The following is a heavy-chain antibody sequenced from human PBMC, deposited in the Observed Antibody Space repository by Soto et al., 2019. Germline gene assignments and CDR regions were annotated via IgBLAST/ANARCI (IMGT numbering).Heavy chain of an antibody. CDR1: GSTFSRYA. J-gene: IGHJ4*02. CDR2: ISSNGGST. V-gene: IGHV3-64D*06. CDR3: VKDLDGYSYFDY. D-gene: IGHD4-4*01. Sequence: GSLRDSCSASGSTFSRYAMHWVRQAPGKGLEYVSAISSNGGSTYYADSVKGRFTISRDNSKNTLYLQMSSLRAEDTAVYYCVKDLDGYSYFDYCYPGILGSVSS.